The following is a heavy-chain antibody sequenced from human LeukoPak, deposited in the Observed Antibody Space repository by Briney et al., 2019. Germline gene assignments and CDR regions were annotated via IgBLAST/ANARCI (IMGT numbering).Heavy chain of an antibody. CDR2: ITSSSSYR. CDR3: ARGAFGSSYSQYYFDY. D-gene: IGHD2-15*01. Sequence: GGSLRLSCAASGFTFSSYSMNWVRQAPGKGLEWVSSITSSSSYRYYADSVKGRFTISRDNAKNSLYLQMNSLRAEDTAVYYCARGAFGSSYSQYYFDYWGQGTLVTVSS. J-gene: IGHJ4*02. V-gene: IGHV3-21*01. CDR1: GFTFSSYS.